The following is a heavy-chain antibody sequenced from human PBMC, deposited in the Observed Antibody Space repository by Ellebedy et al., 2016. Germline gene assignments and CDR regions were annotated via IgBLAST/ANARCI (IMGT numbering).Heavy chain of an antibody. CDR1: GGTFSNYA. Sequence: SVKVSCXASGGTFSNYAYNWVRQAPGQGLEWMGGIIPVFGTAHYAQKFQGRVTITADESTSTAYMDLSSLRSEDTAVYYCARTHPTMILVTLSGPFDIWGQGTMVTVSS. CDR2: IIPVFGTA. CDR3: ARTHPTMILVTLSGPFDI. J-gene: IGHJ3*02. D-gene: IGHD3-22*01. V-gene: IGHV1-69*13.